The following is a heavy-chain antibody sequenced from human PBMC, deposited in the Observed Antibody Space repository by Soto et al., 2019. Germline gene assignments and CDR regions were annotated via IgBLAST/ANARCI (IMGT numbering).Heavy chain of an antibody. Sequence: GGSLRLSCAASGFTFSSYAMSWVRQAPGKGLEWVSAISGSGGRTYYADSVKGRFTISRDNSKNTLYLQMNSLRAEDTAVYYCAKVPELLWAYFDYWGQGTLVTVSS. V-gene: IGHV3-23*01. CDR1: GFTFSSYA. CDR3: AKVPELLWAYFDY. J-gene: IGHJ4*02. D-gene: IGHD2-2*01. CDR2: ISGSGGRT.